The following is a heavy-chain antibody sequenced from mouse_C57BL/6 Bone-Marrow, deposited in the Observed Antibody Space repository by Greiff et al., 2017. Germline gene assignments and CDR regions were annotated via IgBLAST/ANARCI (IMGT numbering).Heavy chain of an antibody. CDR1: GFTFSSYA. V-gene: IGHV5-4*01. CDR3: ARKDYDGSSYAMDY. CDR2: ISDGGSYT. J-gene: IGHJ4*01. D-gene: IGHD1-1*01. Sequence: EVQRVESGGGLVKPGGSLKLSCAASGFTFSSYAMSWVRQTPEKRLEWVATISDGGSYTYYPDNVKGRFTISRDNAKNNLYLQMSHLKSEDTAMYYCARKDYDGSSYAMDYWGQGTSVTVSS.